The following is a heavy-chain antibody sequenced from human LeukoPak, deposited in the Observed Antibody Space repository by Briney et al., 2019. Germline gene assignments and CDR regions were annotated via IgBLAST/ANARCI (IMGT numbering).Heavy chain of an antibody. CDR1: GGSFSGYY. D-gene: IGHD2-2*01. CDR2: INHSGST. CDR3: ARSPECSSTSCYRGDLDY. V-gene: IGHV4-34*01. J-gene: IGHJ4*02. Sequence: ASETLSLTCAVYGGSFSGYYWSWIRQPPGKGLEWIGEINHSGSTNYNPSLKSRVTISVDTSKNQFSLKLSSVTAADTAVYYCARSPECSSTSCYRGDLDYWGQGTLVTVSS.